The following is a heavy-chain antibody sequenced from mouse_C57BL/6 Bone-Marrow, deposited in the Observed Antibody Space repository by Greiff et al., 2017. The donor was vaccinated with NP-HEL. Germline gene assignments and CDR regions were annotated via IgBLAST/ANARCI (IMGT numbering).Heavy chain of an antibody. D-gene: IGHD1-1*01. V-gene: IGHV1-59*01. CDR3: ARYGAYGIISWFAY. J-gene: IGHJ3*01. CDR2: IDPSDSYT. CDR1: GYTFTSYW. Sequence: VQLQQPGAELVRPGTSVKLSCKASGYTFTSYWMHWVKQRPGQGLEWIGVIDPSDSYTNYNQKFKGKATLTVDTSSSTAYMQLSSLTSEDSAVYYCARYGAYGIISWFAYWGQGTLFSVSA.